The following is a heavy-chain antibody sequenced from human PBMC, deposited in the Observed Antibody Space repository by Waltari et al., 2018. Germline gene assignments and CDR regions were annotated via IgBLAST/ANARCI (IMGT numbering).Heavy chain of an antibody. Sequence: QLQLQESGPGLVKPSETLSLTCTVSGGSISSSSYYWGWIRQPPGKGLEWIGSIYYSRSTNYNPSLKSRVTISVDTSKNQFSLKLSSVTAADTAVYYCAILGVSTMVRVDYWGQGTLVTVSS. V-gene: IGHV4-39*01. J-gene: IGHJ4*02. CDR3: AILGVSTMVRVDY. CDR1: GGSISSSSYY. D-gene: IGHD3-10*01. CDR2: IYYSRST.